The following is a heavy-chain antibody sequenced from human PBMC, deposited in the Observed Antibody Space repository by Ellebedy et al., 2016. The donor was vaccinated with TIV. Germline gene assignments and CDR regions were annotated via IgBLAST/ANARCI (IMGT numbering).Heavy chain of an antibody. CDR3: ATRTRYSSSLPYYYYGMDV. J-gene: IGHJ6*02. V-gene: IGHV1-69*06. Sequence: ASVKVSCKASGYTFTAYHIHWVRQATGQGLEWMGGIIPIFGTANYAQKFQGRVTMTEDTSTDTAYMELSSLRSEDTAVYYCATRTRYSSSLPYYYYGMDVWGQGTTVTVSS. CDR1: GYTFTAYH. D-gene: IGHD6-13*01. CDR2: IIPIFGTA.